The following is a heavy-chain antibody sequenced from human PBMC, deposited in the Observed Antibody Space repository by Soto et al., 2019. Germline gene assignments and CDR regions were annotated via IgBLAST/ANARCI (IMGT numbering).Heavy chain of an antibody. CDR2: ISIRSTNI. CDR3: AGGAAGNAYF. Sequence: VGSLRLSCAASGFTFSSYGMNWVRQTPGKGLEWVSYISIRSTNIHYADSVKGRFTISRDNAKNSLYLQMNSLGAEDTAVYYCAGGAAGNAYFWGQGIPVTVSS. D-gene: IGHD6-13*01. CDR1: GFTFSSYG. J-gene: IGHJ4*02. V-gene: IGHV3-48*01.